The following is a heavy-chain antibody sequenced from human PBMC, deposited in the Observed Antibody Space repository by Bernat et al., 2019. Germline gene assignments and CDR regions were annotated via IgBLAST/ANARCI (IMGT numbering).Heavy chain of an antibody. CDR1: GFTFSSYA. V-gene: IGHV3-23*01. CDR2: ISGSGGST. J-gene: IGHJ4*02. D-gene: IGHD4-17*01. CDR3: AKDLSGAVTTSFGY. Sequence: EVQLLESGGGLVQPGGSLRLSCAASGFTFSSYAMSWVRQAPGKGLEWVSAISGSGGSTYYADSVKGRFTISRDNSKKTLYLQMNSLGAEDTAVYYCAKDLSGAVTTSFGYWGQGTLVTVSS.